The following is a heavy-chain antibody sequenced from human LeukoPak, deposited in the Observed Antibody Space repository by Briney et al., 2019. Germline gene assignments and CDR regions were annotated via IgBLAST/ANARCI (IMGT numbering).Heavy chain of an antibody. CDR3: ARDSHSSSGWYGGGDY. V-gene: IGHV3-30*04. CDR1: GFTFSSYA. D-gene: IGHD6-19*01. Sequence: PGRSLRLSCAASGFTFSSYAMHWVRQAPGKGLEWVAVISYDGSNKYYADSVKGRFTISRDNSKNTLYLQVNSLRAEDTAVYYCARDSHSSSGWYGGGDYWGQGTLVTVSS. CDR2: ISYDGSNK. J-gene: IGHJ4*02.